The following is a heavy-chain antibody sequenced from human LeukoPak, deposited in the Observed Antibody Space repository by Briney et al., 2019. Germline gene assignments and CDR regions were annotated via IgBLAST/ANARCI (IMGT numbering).Heavy chain of an antibody. J-gene: IGHJ4*02. Sequence: SQTLSLTCTVSGVSISSGGYCWSWLRQHPGKGLEWIGYIYYRGNTYYNPSLKSRVTMSVDTSKNRFSLKLSSVTAADTAVYFCARGGNSAYYPFDFWGQGTLVTVSS. CDR3: ARGGNSAYYPFDF. V-gene: IGHV4-31*03. D-gene: IGHD3-22*01. CDR2: IYYRGNT. CDR1: GVSISSGGYC.